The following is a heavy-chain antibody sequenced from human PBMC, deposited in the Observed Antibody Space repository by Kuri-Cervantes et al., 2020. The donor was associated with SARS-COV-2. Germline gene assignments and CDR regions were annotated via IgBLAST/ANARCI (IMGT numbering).Heavy chain of an antibody. J-gene: IGHJ4*02. Sequence: SETLSLTCAVYGGSFSGYYWGWIRQPPGKGLEWIGSIYYSGRTYYNPSLKSRVTISVDTSKNQFSLKLSSVTAADTAVYYCARQGEGVTMVQGVIIGTFDYWGQGTLVTVSS. V-gene: IGHV4-39*01. CDR2: IYYSGRT. CDR1: GGSFSGYY. D-gene: IGHD3-10*01. CDR3: ARQGEGVTMVQGVIIGTFDY.